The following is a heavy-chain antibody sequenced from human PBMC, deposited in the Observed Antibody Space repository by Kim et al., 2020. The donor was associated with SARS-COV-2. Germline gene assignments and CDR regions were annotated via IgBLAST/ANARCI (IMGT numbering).Heavy chain of an antibody. CDR3: TRSHLPAAPR. Sequence: GGSLRLSCVASEFNFGSAWMHWVRQAPGKGLVWVSRINPDASIINYADSVKGRFTISRDNAKSTLYLQMDILRAEDTAVYYCTRSHLPAAPRWGQGTLVT. D-gene: IGHD2-2*01. V-gene: IGHV3-74*01. CDR1: EFNFGSAW. CDR2: INPDASII. J-gene: IGHJ4*02.